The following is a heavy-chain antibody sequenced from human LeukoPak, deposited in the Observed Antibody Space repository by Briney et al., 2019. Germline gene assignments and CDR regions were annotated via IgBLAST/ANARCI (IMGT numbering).Heavy chain of an antibody. V-gene: IGHV1-18*01. Sequence: ASVKVSCKSSGYTFSTYGIIWVRQAPGQGLEWMGWISAYKGNTYYAQKLQGRVTMTTDTSTSTAYMKLRSLRSDDTAIYYCARDLYYYGSGSYYDVFDVWGQGTMVTVSS. CDR2: ISAYKGNT. J-gene: IGHJ3*01. CDR3: ARDLYYYGSGSYYDVFDV. CDR1: GYTFSTYG. D-gene: IGHD3-10*01.